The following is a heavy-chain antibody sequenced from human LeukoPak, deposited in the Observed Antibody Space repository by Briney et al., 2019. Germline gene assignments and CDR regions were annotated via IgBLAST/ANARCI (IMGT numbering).Heavy chain of an antibody. CDR2: INGDGSKT. CDR3: AKDHTFGGVKN. J-gene: IGHJ4*02. V-gene: IGHV3-74*01. CDR1: GFNFRNYW. D-gene: IGHD3-16*01. Sequence: GGSLRLSCAASGFNFRNYWMHWVRQDPGKGLLWVSRINGDGSKTTYADSVKGRFTISRDNSKNTLYLQMNSLRAEDTAVYYCAKDHTFGGVKNWGQGTLVTVSS.